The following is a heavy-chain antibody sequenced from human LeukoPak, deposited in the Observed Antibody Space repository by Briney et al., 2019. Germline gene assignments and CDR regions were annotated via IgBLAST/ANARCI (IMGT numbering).Heavy chain of an antibody. CDR1: GFTFSHYA. V-gene: IGHV3-30-3*01. Sequence: PGGSLRLSCAASGFTFSHYAMHWVRQAPGKGLEWVAVIAYDRSNKYYADSVKGRFSISRDNSKNTLYLQMDSLTTEDTSVYYCAREAYGDYYFDYWGQGTLVTVPS. J-gene: IGHJ4*02. CDR3: AREAYGDYYFDY. CDR2: IAYDRSNK. D-gene: IGHD4-17*01.